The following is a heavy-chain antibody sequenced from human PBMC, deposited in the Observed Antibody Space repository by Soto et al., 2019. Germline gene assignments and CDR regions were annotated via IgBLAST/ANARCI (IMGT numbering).Heavy chain of an antibody. CDR3: ARGIVRGGFDI. V-gene: IGHV4-30-4*01. J-gene: IGHJ3*02. D-gene: IGHD3-10*02. CDR1: GGSMSENDYY. Sequence: QVQLQEAGPGLVRPSQTLSLTCTVAGGSMSENDYYWSWLRQSPGQGLQWIGYIYDTWTTSYSPSLKSRVTMSAATSRNQFSLKPTSVTAADTALYFCARGIVRGGFDIWGQGTLVTVS. CDR2: IYDTWTT.